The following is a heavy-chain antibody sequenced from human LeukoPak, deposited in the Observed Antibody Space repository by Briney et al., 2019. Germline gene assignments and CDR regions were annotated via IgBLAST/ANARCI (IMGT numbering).Heavy chain of an antibody. CDR1: GYTFTSYY. CDR3: ARDQKGYCSSTSCYNPGWGNWFDL. Sequence: GASVKVSCKASGYTFTSYYMHWVRQAPGQGLEWMGIINPSGGSTSYAQKFQGRVTMTRDTSTSTVYMELSSLRSEDTAVYYCARDQKGYCSSTSCYNPGWGNWFDLWGQGTLVTVSS. J-gene: IGHJ5*02. CDR2: INPSGGST. V-gene: IGHV1-46*01. D-gene: IGHD2-2*02.